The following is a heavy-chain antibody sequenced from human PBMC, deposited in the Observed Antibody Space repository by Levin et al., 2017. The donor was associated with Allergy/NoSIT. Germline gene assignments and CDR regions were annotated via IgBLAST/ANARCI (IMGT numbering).Heavy chain of an antibody. CDR3: ARGLGGYYYGSGSHYYFDY. CDR1: GGSFSGYY. Sequence: SETLSLTCAVYGGSFSGYYWSWIRQPPGKGLEWIGEINHSGSTNYNPSLKSRVTISVDTSKNQFSLKLSSVTAADTAVYYCARGLGGYYYGSGSHYYFDYWGQGTLVTVSS. CDR2: INHSGST. J-gene: IGHJ4*02. D-gene: IGHD3-10*01. V-gene: IGHV4-34*01.